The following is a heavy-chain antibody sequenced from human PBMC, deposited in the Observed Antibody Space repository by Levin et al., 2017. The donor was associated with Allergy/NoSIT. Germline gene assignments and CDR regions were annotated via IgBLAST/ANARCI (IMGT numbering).Heavy chain of an antibody. Sequence: GESLKISCKGSGYSFTTYWIGWVRQMPGKGLEWMGIIYPGDSDTRYSPSFQGQVTISADKSINTAYLQCSSLKASDTAIYYCARLGSGGMAEGQYFYYGMDVWGQGTTVTVSS. CDR3: ARLGSGGMAEGQYFYYGMDV. D-gene: IGHD3-10*01. CDR2: IYPGDSDT. CDR1: GYSFTTYW. J-gene: IGHJ6*02. V-gene: IGHV5-51*01.